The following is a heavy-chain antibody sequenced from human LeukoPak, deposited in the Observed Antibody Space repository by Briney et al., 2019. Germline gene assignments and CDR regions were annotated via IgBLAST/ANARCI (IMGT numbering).Heavy chain of an antibody. CDR2: IYYSGST. D-gene: IGHD2-15*01. CDR1: GGSISSYY. J-gene: IGHJ5*02. V-gene: IGHV4-59*01. CDR3: ARVNCSGGSCYKNWFDP. Sequence: SETLSLTCTVSGGSISSYYWSWIRQPPGKGLEWIGYIYYSGSTNYNPSLKSRVTISVDTSKNQFSLKLSSVTAADTAVYYCARVNCSGGSCYKNWFDPWGQGTLVTVSS.